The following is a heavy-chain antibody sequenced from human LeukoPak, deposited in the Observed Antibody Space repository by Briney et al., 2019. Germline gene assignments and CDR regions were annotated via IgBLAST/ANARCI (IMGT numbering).Heavy chain of an antibody. CDR1: GFTFSSYA. J-gene: IGHJ4*02. CDR2: ISGSGHIT. D-gene: IGHD1-26*01. V-gene: IGHV3-23*01. CDR3: ANFLSGSYHFDY. Sequence: GGSLRLSCAASGFTFSSYAMSWVRQAPGRGLEWVSTISGSGHITFYADSVKGRFTISSDNSKNTLYLQMNSLRAEDTAVYYCANFLSGSYHFDYWGQGTLVTVSS.